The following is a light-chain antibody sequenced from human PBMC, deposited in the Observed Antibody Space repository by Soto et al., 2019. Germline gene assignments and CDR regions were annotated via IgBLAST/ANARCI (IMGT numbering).Light chain of an antibody. CDR3: QQYNSYLT. J-gene: IGKJ1*01. Sequence: DIQMTQSPSTLSASVGDRVTITCRASQSVSSWLAWYQQKPGRAPKLLIYQASSLEGGVPSRFSGSGSGTEFTLTISSLQPDAFATYYCQQYNSYLTFGQGTKVEIK. CDR1: QSVSSW. CDR2: QAS. V-gene: IGKV1-5*03.